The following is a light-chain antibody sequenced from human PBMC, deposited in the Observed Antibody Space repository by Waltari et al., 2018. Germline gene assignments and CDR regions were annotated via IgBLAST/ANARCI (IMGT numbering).Light chain of an antibody. CDR2: QAS. CDR1: QSISGW. CDR3: QQYYSYPYT. V-gene: IGKV1-5*02. J-gene: IGKJ2*01. Sequence: DIQMTQSPSTLSASVGDRVTIICRASQSISGWLAWYQQKPGKAPKLLIYQASTLQGGVPSRFSGSGSGTEFTLIISSLQPDDFATDYCQQYYSYPYTFGQGTKLEFK.